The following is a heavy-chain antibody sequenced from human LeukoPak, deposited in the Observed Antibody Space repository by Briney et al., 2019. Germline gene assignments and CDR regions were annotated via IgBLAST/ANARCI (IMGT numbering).Heavy chain of an antibody. J-gene: IGHJ4*02. D-gene: IGHD6-13*01. V-gene: IGHV1-24*01. CDR1: GYTLTELS. CDR3: ATYPKSSSSWYGSYFDY. Sequence: GASVKVSCKVSGYTLTELSMHWVRQAPGKGLEWTGGFDPEDGDTIYAQKFQSRVTMTEDTSTDTAYMELSSLRSEDTAVYYCATYPKSSSSWYGSYFDYWGQGTLVTVSS. CDR2: FDPEDGDT.